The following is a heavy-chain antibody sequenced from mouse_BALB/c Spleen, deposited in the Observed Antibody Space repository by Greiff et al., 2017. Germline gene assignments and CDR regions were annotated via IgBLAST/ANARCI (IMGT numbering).Heavy chain of an antibody. CDR2: ISYDGSN. Sequence: QSGPGLVKPSQSLSLTCSVTGYSITSGYYWNWIRQFPGNKLEWMGYISYDGSNNYNPSLKNRISITRDTSKNQFFLKLNSVTTEDTATYYCARDPIYDGYYVAMDYWGQGTSVTVSS. J-gene: IGHJ4*01. CDR3: ARDPIYDGYYVAMDY. CDR1: GYSITSGYY. D-gene: IGHD2-3*01. V-gene: IGHV3-6*02.